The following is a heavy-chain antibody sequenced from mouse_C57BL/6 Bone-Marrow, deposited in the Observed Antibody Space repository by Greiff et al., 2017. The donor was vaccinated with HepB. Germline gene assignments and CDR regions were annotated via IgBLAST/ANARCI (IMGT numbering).Heavy chain of an antibody. CDR2: ILPGRGST. CDR3: EGLRQKTVVEQDY. Sequence: QVQLQQSGAELMKPGASVKLSCKATGYTFTGYWIEWVKQRPGHGLEWIGEILPGRGSTNYNEKFKGKATFTADTSSNTAYMQLSSLTTEDSAIYDCEGLRQKTVVEQDYWGQGTTLTVSS. V-gene: IGHV1-9*01. D-gene: IGHD1-1*01. CDR1: GYTFTGYW. J-gene: IGHJ2*01.